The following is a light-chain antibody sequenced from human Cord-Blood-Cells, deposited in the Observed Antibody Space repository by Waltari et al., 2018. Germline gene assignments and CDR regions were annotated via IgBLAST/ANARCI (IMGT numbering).Light chain of an antibody. V-gene: IGLV3-1*01. Sequence: SYELTQPPSVSVSPGQTASITCPGDKWVDKYACWYQQKPGQSPVLVILQDIKRPSGIAERFSGSNSGNTATLTISGTQAMDEADYYCQAWDSGHVVFGGGTKLTVL. CDR2: QDI. J-gene: IGLJ2*01. CDR1: KWVDKY. CDR3: QAWDSGHVV.